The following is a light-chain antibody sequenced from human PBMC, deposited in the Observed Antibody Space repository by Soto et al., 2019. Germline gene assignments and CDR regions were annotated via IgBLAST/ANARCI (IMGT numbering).Light chain of an antibody. J-gene: IGKJ5*01. CDR1: QSVSYY. V-gene: IGKV3-15*01. CDR3: QQYEKWPPSIT. Sequence: EIVMTQSPATLSVSPGERPTLCCRASQSVSYYLAWYQQKPGQATRILISGASTRATAISARFSGGGSGTEFTLTISSLQSEDFAVYYCQQYEKWPPSITFGQGTRLEI. CDR2: GAS.